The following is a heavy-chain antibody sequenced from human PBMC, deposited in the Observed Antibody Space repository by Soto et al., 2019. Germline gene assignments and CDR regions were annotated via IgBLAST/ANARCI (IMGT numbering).Heavy chain of an antibody. J-gene: IGHJ4*02. CDR2: IKSKTDGGTT. V-gene: IGHV3-15*07. D-gene: IGHD3-3*01. CDR3: TTDVTRFQEGPIDY. Sequence: SLRLSCAASGFTFSNAWMNWVRQAPGKGLEWVGRIKSKTDGGTTDYAAPVKGRFTISRDDSKNTLYLQMNSLKTEDTAVYYCTTDVTRFQEGPIDYWGQGTLVTVSS. CDR1: GFTFSNAW.